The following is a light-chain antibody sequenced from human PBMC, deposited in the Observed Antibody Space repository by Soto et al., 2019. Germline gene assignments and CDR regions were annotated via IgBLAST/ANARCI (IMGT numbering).Light chain of an antibody. CDR2: RAS. J-gene: IGKJ4*01. CDR1: QSVSSNY. V-gene: IGKV3-20*01. CDR3: QQYGSSPLT. Sequence: EIVLTQPPGTLSLSPGERATLSCRASQSVSSNYLAWYQQKPGQAPKVLIYRASSRATGIPDRFSGSGSGTDFTLTISRLEPEDFAVYYCQQYGSSPLTFGGGTKVDIK.